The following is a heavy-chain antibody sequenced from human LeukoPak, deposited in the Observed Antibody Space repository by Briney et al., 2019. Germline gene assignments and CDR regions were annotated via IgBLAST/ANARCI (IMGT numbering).Heavy chain of an antibody. V-gene: IGHV3-30*03. CDR3: ARDRTIRYFEISGYYYGMDV. Sequence: GGSLRLSCAASGFTFSSYGMHWVRQAPGKGLEWVAVISYDGSNKYYADSVKGRFTISRDNSKNTLYLQMNSLRAEDTAVYYCARDRTIRYFEISGYYYGMDVWGQGTTVTVSS. CDR1: GFTFSSYG. CDR2: ISYDGSNK. J-gene: IGHJ6*02. D-gene: IGHD3-9*01.